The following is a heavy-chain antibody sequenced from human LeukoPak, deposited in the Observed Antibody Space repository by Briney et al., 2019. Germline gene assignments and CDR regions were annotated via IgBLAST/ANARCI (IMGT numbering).Heavy chain of an antibody. CDR1: GFTFSSYA. V-gene: IGHV3-23*01. Sequence: GGSLRLSCAASGFTFSSYAMGWVRQAPGKGLEWVSAISGSGGSTYYADSVKGRFTISRDNSKNTLYLQMNSLRAEDTAVYYCAKNRASYDFWSGYLNWFDPWGQGTLVTVSS. J-gene: IGHJ5*02. CDR2: ISGSGGST. D-gene: IGHD3-3*01. CDR3: AKNRASYDFWSGYLNWFDP.